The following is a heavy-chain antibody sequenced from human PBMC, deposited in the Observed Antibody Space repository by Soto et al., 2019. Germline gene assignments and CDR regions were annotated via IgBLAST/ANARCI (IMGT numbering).Heavy chain of an antibody. CDR1: GGSISSDDYY. V-gene: IGHV4-30-4*01. CDR2: IHSSGSI. CDR3: ARDLDGLHDDTSGPFPRPG. Sequence: PSETLSLTCTVSGGSISSDDYYWSWIRQAPGRGLEWIAYIHSSGSIYYNPSLKSRATMSIDTAGNQFSLKVSSVTVADTAVYYCARDLDGLHDDTSGPFPRPGWGQGTLVTVSS. D-gene: IGHD3-22*01. J-gene: IGHJ1*01.